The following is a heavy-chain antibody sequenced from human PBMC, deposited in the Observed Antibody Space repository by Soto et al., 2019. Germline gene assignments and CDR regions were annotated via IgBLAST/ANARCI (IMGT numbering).Heavy chain of an antibody. CDR2: ISSSGSFM. J-gene: IGHJ5*01. V-gene: IGHV3-21*01. CDR1: VFSFSSDS. Sequence: WWSLRLSCSASVFSFSSDSMGWFRQAPGKGLEWVSSISSSGSFMNYADSVKGRFTISRDNAKKLVYLHMSSLKDEDTAVYYCARDPPTGSTLDWFDSWGQGTLVTVS. CDR3: ARDPPTGSTLDWFDS. D-gene: IGHD1-7*01.